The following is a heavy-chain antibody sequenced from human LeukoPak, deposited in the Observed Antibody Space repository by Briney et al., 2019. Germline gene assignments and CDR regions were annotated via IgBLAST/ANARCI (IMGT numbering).Heavy chain of an antibody. CDR1: GYSFTSYW. CDR2: IYPGDSDT. J-gene: IGHJ4*02. D-gene: IGHD3-22*01. CDR3: AREVVVEGGRHFDY. V-gene: IGHV5-51*01. Sequence: GESLKISCQGSGYSFTSYWIGWVRQMPGKGLEWMGIIYPGDSDTRYTPSFQGQATISADKSISTACLQWSSLKASDTTIDYCAREVVVEGGRHFDYWGQGTLVTVSS.